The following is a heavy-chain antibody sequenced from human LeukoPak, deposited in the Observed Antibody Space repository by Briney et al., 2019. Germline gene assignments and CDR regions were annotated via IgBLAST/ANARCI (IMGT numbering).Heavy chain of an antibody. Sequence: SETLSLTCTVSGDFITAYYWSWIRQPPGKGLEWIGYVNYSGSTDYNPSLRSGVTISVEMSKHQFSLSLTSVTAADTAVYYCASNTGTVFDYWGQGALVTVSS. CDR2: VNYSGST. CDR3: ASNTGTVFDY. J-gene: IGHJ4*02. D-gene: IGHD7-27*01. CDR1: GDFITAYY. V-gene: IGHV4-59*01.